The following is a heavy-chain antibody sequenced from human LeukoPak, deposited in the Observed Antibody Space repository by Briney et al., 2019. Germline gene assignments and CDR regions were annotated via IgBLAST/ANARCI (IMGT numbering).Heavy chain of an antibody. CDR2: ISGSGGST. J-gene: IGHJ4*02. Sequence: GGSLRLSCAASGFTFSSYAMSWVRQAPGKGLEWVSAISGSGGSTYYADSVKGRFTISRDNSKNTLYLQMNSLRAEDTAVYYCAKDHRRSLEYGSGSYFDYWGQGTLVTVSS. CDR1: GFTFSSYA. D-gene: IGHD3-10*01. CDR3: AKDHRRSLEYGSGSYFDY. V-gene: IGHV3-23*01.